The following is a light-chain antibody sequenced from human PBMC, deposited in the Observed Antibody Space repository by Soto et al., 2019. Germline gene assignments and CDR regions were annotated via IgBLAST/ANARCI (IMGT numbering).Light chain of an antibody. J-gene: IGKJ1*01. CDR2: GAS. CDR3: QQYGSSPRT. Sequence: EIVMTQSPGTLSMSPGERATLPCRASQSVSSNYLAWYQQKPGQAPRLLIYGASSRATGIPDRFSGSGSGTDFTLTISGLEPEDFAVYYCQQYGSSPRTFGQGTKVDIK. CDR1: QSVSSNY. V-gene: IGKV3-20*01.